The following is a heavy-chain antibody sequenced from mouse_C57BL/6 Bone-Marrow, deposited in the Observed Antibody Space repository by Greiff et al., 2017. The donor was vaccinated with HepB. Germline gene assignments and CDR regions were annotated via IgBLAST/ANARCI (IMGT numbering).Heavy chain of an antibody. CDR1: GYTFTSYW. CDR2: IDPSDSET. D-gene: IGHD1-1*01. CDR3: ASDYYGSTMDY. V-gene: IGHV1-52*01. J-gene: IGHJ4*01. Sequence: QVQLQQPGAELVRPGSSVKLSCKASGYTFTSYWMHWVKQRPIQGLEWIGNIDPSDSETHYNQKFKDKATLTVDKSSSTAYMQLSSLTSEDSAVYYCASDYYGSTMDYWGPGTSVTVSS.